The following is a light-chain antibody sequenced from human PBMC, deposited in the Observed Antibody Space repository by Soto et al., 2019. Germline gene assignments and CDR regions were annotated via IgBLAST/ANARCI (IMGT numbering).Light chain of an antibody. V-gene: IGLV2-14*01. Sequence: QPVLTQPASVSGSPGQSITISCTGTSSDVGGYNYVSWYQQHPGKAPKLIIYEVSNRPSGVSNRFSGSKSGNMASLTISGLQAEDEAYYYCSSYTSSSTLLFGGGTKVTVL. J-gene: IGLJ2*01. CDR1: SSDVGGYNY. CDR3: SSYTSSSTLL. CDR2: EVS.